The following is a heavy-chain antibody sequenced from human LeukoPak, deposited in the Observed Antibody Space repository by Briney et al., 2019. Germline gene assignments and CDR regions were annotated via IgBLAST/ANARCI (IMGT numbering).Heavy chain of an antibody. Sequence: GGSLRLSCAASGFTFSSYAMSWVRRAPGKGLEWVSAISGSGGSTYYADSVKGRFTISRDNSKNTLYLQMNSLRAEDTAVYYCAKPDDYGDYVLYYGMDVWGQGTTVTVSS. D-gene: IGHD4-17*01. CDR2: ISGSGGST. CDR3: AKPDDYGDYVLYYGMDV. J-gene: IGHJ6*02. V-gene: IGHV3-23*01. CDR1: GFTFSSYA.